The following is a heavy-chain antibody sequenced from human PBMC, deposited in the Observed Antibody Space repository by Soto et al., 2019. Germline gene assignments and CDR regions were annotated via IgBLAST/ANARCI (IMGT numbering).Heavy chain of an antibody. V-gene: IGHV3-49*04. J-gene: IGHJ6*02. CDR1: GFRFSEHA. CDR2: IRSKAYGGTT. D-gene: IGHD2-15*01. CDR3: TRATGYCSGGSCYLTYYYGMDV. Sequence: GGSLRLSCNCSGFRFSEHAMTWVRQAPGKGLEWVGFIRSKAYGGTTEYAASVKGRFTISRDDSKSIAYLQMNSLKTEDTAVYYCTRATGYCSGGSCYLTYYYGMDVWGQGTTVTVSS.